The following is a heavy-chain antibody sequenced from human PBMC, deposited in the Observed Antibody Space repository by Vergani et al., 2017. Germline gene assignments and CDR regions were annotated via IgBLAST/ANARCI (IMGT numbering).Heavy chain of an antibody. CDR1: GGSFSGYY. CDR3: ARGIRPRGYSYAHGRSFDY. Sequence: QVQLQQWGAGLLKPSETLSLTCAVYGGSFSGYYWSWIRQPPGKGLEWIGEINHSGSTNYNPSLKSRVTISVDTSKNQFSLKLSAVTAADTAVYYCARGIRPRGYSYAHGRSFDYWGQGTLVTVSS. J-gene: IGHJ4*02. V-gene: IGHV4-34*01. D-gene: IGHD5-18*01. CDR2: INHSGST.